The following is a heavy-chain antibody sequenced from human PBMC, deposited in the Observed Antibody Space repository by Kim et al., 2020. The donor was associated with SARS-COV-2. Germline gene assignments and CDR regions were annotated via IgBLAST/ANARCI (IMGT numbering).Heavy chain of an antibody. CDR1: GFTFSSYE. CDR2: ISSSGSTI. Sequence: GGSLRLSCAASGFTFSSYEMNWVRQAPGKGLEWVSYISSSGSTIYYADSVKGRFTISRDNAKNSLYLQMNSLRAEDTAVYYCARDRANYDFWSGYYYYYGMDVWGQGTTVTVSS. D-gene: IGHD3-3*01. J-gene: IGHJ6*02. CDR3: ARDRANYDFWSGYYYYYGMDV. V-gene: IGHV3-48*03.